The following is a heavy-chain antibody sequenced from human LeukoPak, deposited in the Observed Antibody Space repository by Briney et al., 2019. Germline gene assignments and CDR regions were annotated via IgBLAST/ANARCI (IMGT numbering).Heavy chain of an antibody. CDR3: ARDYDFWSGYFTDWYFDL. CDR2: IYTSGST. D-gene: IGHD3-3*01. J-gene: IGHJ2*01. V-gene: IGHV4-61*02. Sequence: SQTLSLTCTVSGGSISSGSYYWSWIRQPAGKGLEWIGRIYTSGSTNYNPSLKSRVTISVDTSKNQFSLKLSSVTAADTAVYCCARDYDFWSGYFTDWYFDLWGRGTLVTVSS. CDR1: GGSISSGSYY.